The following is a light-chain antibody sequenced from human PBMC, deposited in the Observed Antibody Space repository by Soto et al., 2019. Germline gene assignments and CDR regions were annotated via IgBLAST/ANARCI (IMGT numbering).Light chain of an antibody. V-gene: IGKV1-9*01. CDR1: QGISSY. CDR3: QQLNSYLS. J-gene: IGKJ4*01. Sequence: IQLTQSPSSLSASVGDRVTITCRASQGISSYFAWYQQKPGKAPKLLIYAASTLQSGRPSRFSGSGSGTDLTLTISRMQPEDFATYYCQQLNSYLSFGGGTKVEIK. CDR2: AAS.